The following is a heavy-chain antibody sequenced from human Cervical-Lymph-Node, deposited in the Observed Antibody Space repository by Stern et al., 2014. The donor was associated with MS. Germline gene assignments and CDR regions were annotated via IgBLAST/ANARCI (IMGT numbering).Heavy chain of an antibody. Sequence: MQLVESGGGVVQPGRSLRLSCAASGFTFSSYGMHWVRQAPGKGLEWVAVISYDGSNKYYADSVKSRFTISRDKSKNTLYLQMNSLRAEDTAVYYCAKSSSPSHYYYYGMDVWGQGTTVTVSS. CDR2: ISYDGSNK. D-gene: IGHD6-6*01. J-gene: IGHJ6*02. V-gene: IGHV3-30*18. CDR3: AKSSSPSHYYYYGMDV. CDR1: GFTFSSYG.